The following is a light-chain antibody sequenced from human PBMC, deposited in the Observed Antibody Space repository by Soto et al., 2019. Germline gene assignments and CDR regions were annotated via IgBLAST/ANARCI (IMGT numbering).Light chain of an antibody. CDR3: QTYNSAPLT. V-gene: IGKV1-27*01. CDR1: QSVSDMY. CDR2: GAS. J-gene: IGKJ4*01. Sequence: TQSPGTLSLSPGERATLSCRASQSVSDMYLAWYQQKPGKVPKLVIYGASALQSGVPSRFSGSGSGTDFTLTIGSLQPEDVATYYCQTYNSAPLTFGGGTRVEIK.